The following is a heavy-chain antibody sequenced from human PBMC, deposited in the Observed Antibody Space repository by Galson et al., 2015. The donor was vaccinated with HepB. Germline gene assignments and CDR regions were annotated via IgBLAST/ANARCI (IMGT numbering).Heavy chain of an antibody. CDR2: ISGSGGST. V-gene: IGHV3-23*01. D-gene: IGHD6-19*01. Sequence: SLRLSCAASGFTFSSYAMSWVRQAPGKGLEWVSAISGSGGSTYYADSVKGRFTISRDDSKNTLYLQMNSLRAEDTAVYYCAEHSSGWYGEYFQHWGQGTLVTVSS. CDR3: AEHSSGWYGEYFQH. CDR1: GFTFSSYA. J-gene: IGHJ1*01.